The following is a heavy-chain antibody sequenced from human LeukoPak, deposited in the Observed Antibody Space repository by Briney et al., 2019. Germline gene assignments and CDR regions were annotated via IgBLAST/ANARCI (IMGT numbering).Heavy chain of an antibody. CDR3: ARHPTYYYDSSFDY. J-gene: IGHJ4*02. D-gene: IGHD3-22*01. CDR2: IYPGDSDI. Sequence: GESLKISCKGSGYSFTTYWIGWVRQMPGKGLEWMGIIYPGDSDIRYSPSFQGQVTISADKSISTAYLQWSSLKASDTAMYYCARHPTYYYDSSFDYWGQGTPLTVSS. V-gene: IGHV5-51*01. CDR1: GYSFTTYW.